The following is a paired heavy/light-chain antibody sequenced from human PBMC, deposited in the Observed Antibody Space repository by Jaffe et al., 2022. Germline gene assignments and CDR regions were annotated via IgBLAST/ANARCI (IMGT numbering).Light chain of an antibody. CDR2: DVA. CDR1: SSDIGYYDY. Sequence: QSALTQPASVSGSPGQSITISCTGTSSDIGYYDYVSWYQQHPGKTPKLIIYDVANRPSGVSSRFSGSKSGNSASLTISGLQADDEADYYCTSCHSTLYMVVGGGTRLTVL. V-gene: IGLV2-14*03. J-gene: IGLJ2*01. CDR3: TSCHSTLYMV.
Heavy chain of an antibody. CDR1: GFTFSSQA. CDR2: ISFSGSDT. V-gene: IGHV3-23*01. J-gene: IGHJ4*02. Sequence: EVQILQSGGGSVQPGGSLRLSCTASGFTFSSQAMGWVRQAPGKGLEWVSTISFSGSDTFYTGSVKGRFTISRDNSKNTVYLQMNSLRVEDTAIYYCAKEIWYRFDYWGQGSLVTVSS. CDR3: AKEIWYRFDY. D-gene: IGHD2-15*01.